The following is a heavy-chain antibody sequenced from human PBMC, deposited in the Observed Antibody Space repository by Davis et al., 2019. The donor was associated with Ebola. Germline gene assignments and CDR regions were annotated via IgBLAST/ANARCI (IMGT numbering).Heavy chain of an antibody. V-gene: IGHV3-30*02. CDR1: GFTFSSYG. J-gene: IGHJ6*02. CDR2: IRYDGSNK. Sequence: GESLKISCAASGFTFSSYGMHWVRQAPGKGLEWVAFIRYDGSNKYYADSVKGRFTISRDNSKNTLYLQMNSLRAEDTAVYYCASSPYRARGAYYCYYYGMDVWGQGTTVTVSS. CDR3: ASSPYRARGAYYCYYYGMDV. D-gene: IGHD3-16*02.